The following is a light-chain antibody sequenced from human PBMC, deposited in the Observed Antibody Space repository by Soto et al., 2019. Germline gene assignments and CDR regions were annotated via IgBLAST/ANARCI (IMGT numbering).Light chain of an antibody. CDR2: GAS. J-gene: IGKJ1*01. CDR3: QHYYSWPWT. Sequence: IVMTQFSATLSLSPGERVILSCRASQSINSDLAWYQQKPGQAPRFLIYGASTRATGIPARFSGSGSGTQFTLTISSLQSEDSALYYCQHYYSWPWTFGQGTKVDIK. CDR1: QSINSD. V-gene: IGKV3-15*01.